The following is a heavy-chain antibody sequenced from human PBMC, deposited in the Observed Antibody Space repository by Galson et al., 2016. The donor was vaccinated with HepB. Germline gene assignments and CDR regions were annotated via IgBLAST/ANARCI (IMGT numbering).Heavy chain of an antibody. D-gene: IGHD2-2*01. CDR3: TRGKSLWTMPWNYGLDV. V-gene: IGHV3-13*01. J-gene: IGHJ6*04. CDR2: IETSGAT. CDR1: GFTFSIHD. Sequence: SLRLSCAASGFTFSIHDMHWGRQAPGKGLEWVSAIETSGATYYPDSVKGRFTVSRENGKNSLYLQMDSLRAGDTAVYYCTRGKSLWTMPWNYGLDVWGKGTTVTVSS.